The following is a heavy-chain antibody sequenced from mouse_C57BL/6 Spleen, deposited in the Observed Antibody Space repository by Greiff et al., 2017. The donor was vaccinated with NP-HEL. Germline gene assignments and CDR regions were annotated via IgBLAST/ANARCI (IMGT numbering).Heavy chain of an antibody. CDR2: IWSDGST. J-gene: IGHJ4*01. CDR3: ARHEYYGSSYAMDY. CDR1: GFSLTSYG. V-gene: IGHV2-6-1*01. Sequence: QVQLKESGPGLVAPSQSLSITCTVSGFSLTSYGVHWVRQPPGKGLEWLVVIWSDGSTTYNSALKSRLTISKDNSKSQVFLKMNSLQTDDTAMYYCARHEYYGSSYAMDYWGQGTSVTVSS. D-gene: IGHD1-1*01.